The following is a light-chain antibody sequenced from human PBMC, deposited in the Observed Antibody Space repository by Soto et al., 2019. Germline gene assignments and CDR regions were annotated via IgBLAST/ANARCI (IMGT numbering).Light chain of an antibody. CDR3: RHYNSYSQP. CDR1: QSISTW. Sequence: DIQMTQSPSTLSASVGDRVTITCRASQSISTWLAWYQQKPGKAPKLLIYQAYSLESGVPSRFSGSGSATEFPRTRRSQQPDYFATYYGRHYNSYSQPFGQGTKVELK. V-gene: IGKV1-5*03. CDR2: QAY. J-gene: IGKJ1*01.